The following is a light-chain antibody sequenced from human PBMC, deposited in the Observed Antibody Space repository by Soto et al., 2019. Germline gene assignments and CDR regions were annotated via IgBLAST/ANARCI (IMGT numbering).Light chain of an antibody. CDR1: QGIRND. Sequence: DIQMTQSPSSLSASVGDRVTITCRASQGIRNDLGWYQQKPGKAPKRLIYAASSLQSGVPSRFSGSGSGTESTLTISSLQLFNFATTSSLLHNIYSRTFGQGTKVEIK. CDR2: AAS. J-gene: IGKJ1*01. CDR3: LLHNIYSRT. V-gene: IGKV1-17*01.